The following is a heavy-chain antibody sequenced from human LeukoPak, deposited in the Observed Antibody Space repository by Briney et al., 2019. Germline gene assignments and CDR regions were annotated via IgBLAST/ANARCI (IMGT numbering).Heavy chain of an antibody. D-gene: IGHD3-22*01. CDR3: ARVNDDNYYYGMDV. Sequence: KASETLSLTCTVSGGSISSYYWSWIRQPPGKGLEWIGYIYYSGSTNYNPSLKSRVTISVDASKNQFSLKLSSVTAADTAVYYCARVNDDNYYYGMDVWGQGTTVTVSS. J-gene: IGHJ6*02. CDR2: IYYSGST. CDR1: GGSISSYY. V-gene: IGHV4-59*01.